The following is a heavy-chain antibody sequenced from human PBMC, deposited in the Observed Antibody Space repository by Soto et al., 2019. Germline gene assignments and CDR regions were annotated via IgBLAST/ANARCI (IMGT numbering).Heavy chain of an antibody. CDR3: AKDHRHDYVWGSYHDA. CDR2: ISYDGSNK. CDR1: GFTFSSYG. V-gene: IGHV3-30*18. D-gene: IGHD3-16*02. J-gene: IGHJ5*02. Sequence: GGSLRLSCAASGFTFSSYGMHWVRPAPGKGLEWVAVISYDGSNKYYADSVKGRFTISRDNSKNTLYLQMNSLRAEDTAVYYCAKDHRHDYVWGSYHDAWGQGTLVTVSS.